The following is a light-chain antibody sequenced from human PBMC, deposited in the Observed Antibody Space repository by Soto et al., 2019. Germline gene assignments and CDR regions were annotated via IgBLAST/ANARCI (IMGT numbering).Light chain of an antibody. CDR2: GAS. CDR3: QQYGSSPLT. CDR1: QSVSSN. Sequence: EIRMTQSPATLSVSPGERATLSCRASQSVSSNLAWYQQKPGQAPRLLIYGASNRATGIPDRFSGSGSGTDFTLTISRLEPEDFAVYYCQQYGSSPLTFGGGTKVDIK. V-gene: IGKV3-20*01. J-gene: IGKJ4*01.